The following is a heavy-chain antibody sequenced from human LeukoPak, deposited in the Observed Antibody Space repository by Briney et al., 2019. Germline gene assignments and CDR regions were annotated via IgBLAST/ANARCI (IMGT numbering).Heavy chain of an antibody. V-gene: IGHV4-59*01. J-gene: IGHJ4*02. CDR1: GGSISSYY. D-gene: IGHD2-21*02. Sequence: SETLSLTCTVSGGSISSYYWSWIRQPPGKGLEWIGYIYYSGGTNYNPSLKSRVTISVDTSKNQFSLKLSSVTAADTAVYYCARTIVVVTAIGGYFDYWGQGTLVTVSS. CDR2: IYYSGGT. CDR3: ARTIVVVTAIGGYFDY.